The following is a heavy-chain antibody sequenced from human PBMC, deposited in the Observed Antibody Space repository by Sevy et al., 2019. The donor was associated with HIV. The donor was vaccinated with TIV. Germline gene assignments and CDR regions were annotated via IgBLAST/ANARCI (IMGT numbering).Heavy chain of an antibody. Sequence: GGSLRLSCTTSGFTLGDYAMSWVRQAPGKGLEWVGFMRSKAFAGTTEYAASVKGRFTISTDDSEASAHLQMNSLRTEDTGVYYCIRSRLLGYTAMVPDYWGQGTLVTVSS. V-gene: IGHV3-49*04. CDR1: GFTLGDYA. D-gene: IGHD5-18*01. J-gene: IGHJ4*02. CDR2: MRSKAFAGTT. CDR3: IRSRLLGYTAMVPDY.